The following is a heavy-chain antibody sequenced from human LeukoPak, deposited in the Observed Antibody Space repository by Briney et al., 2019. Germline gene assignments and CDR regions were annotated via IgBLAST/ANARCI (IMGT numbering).Heavy chain of an antibody. CDR2: IYYSQST. Sequence: SETLSLTCTVSGGSISGSSYYWGWIRQPPGKGLEWIGSIYYSQSTYYNPSLKSRVTISVDTSKNQFSLKLSSVTAADTAVYYCARPVNSGYNAFNIWGQGTMVTVSS. J-gene: IGHJ3*02. CDR3: ARPVNSGYNAFNI. V-gene: IGHV4-39*01. D-gene: IGHD5-12*01. CDR1: GGSISGSSYY.